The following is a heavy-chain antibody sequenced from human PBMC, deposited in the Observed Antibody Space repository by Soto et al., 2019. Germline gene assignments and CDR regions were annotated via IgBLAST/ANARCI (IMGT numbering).Heavy chain of an antibody. CDR1: GFTFSSYG. V-gene: IGHV3-33*01. CDR3: ARDPAIRYYYDSSGYWFDP. CDR2: IWYDGSNK. Sequence: GGSLRLSCAASGFTFSSYGMHWVRQAPGKGLEWVAVIWYDGSNKYYADSVKGRFTISRDNSKNTLYLQMNSLRAEDTAVYYCARDPAIRYYYDSSGYWFDPWGQGTLVTVSS. J-gene: IGHJ5*02. D-gene: IGHD3-22*01.